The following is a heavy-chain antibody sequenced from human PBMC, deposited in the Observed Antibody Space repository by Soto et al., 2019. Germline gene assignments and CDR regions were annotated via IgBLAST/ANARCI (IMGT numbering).Heavy chain of an antibody. CDR3: ASGIYFGVAAYDY. Sequence: SETLSLTCTVSGGSISSYYWSWIRQPPGKGLEWIGYIYYSGSTNYNPSLKSRVTISVDTSKNQFSPKLSSVTAADTAVYYCASGIYFGVAAYDYWGQGTLVTVS. V-gene: IGHV4-59*01. CDR1: GGSISSYY. D-gene: IGHD3-3*01. J-gene: IGHJ4*02. CDR2: IYYSGST.